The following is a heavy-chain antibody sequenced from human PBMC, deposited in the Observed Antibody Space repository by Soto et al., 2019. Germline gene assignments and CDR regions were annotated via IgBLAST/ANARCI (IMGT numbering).Heavy chain of an antibody. CDR3: ARDWSQNREYYFDY. V-gene: IGHV1-2*02. J-gene: IGHJ4*02. Sequence: GASVKICCKASGYTFTSYGIGWVRQAPGQGLEWMGWISPNNGGTNYAQKFQGRVTMTTDTSISTAYMELSRLRSDDTAVYYCARDWSQNREYYFDYWGRGTLVTVSS. CDR2: ISPNNGGT. CDR1: GYTFTSYG. D-gene: IGHD3-3*01.